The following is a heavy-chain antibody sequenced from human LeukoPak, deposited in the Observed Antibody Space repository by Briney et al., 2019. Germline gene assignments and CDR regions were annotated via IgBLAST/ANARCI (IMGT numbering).Heavy chain of an antibody. CDR2: ISSSGSTI. Sequence: PGGSLRLSCAASGFTFSSYEMNWVRQAPGKGVEWVSYISSSGSTIYYADSVKGRFTISRDNAKNSLYLQMNSLRAEDTAVYYCASRYCSGGSCYSVRSYYYYMDVWGKGTTVTVSS. CDR1: GFTFSSYE. CDR3: ASRYCSGGSCYSVRSYYYYMDV. D-gene: IGHD2-15*01. J-gene: IGHJ6*03. V-gene: IGHV3-48*03.